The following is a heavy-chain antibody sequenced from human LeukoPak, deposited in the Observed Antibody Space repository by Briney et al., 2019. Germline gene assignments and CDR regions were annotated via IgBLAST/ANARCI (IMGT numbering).Heavy chain of an antibody. CDR1: GGSFSGYY. Sequence: SETLSLTCAVYGGSFSGYYWSWIRQPPGKGLEWIGEINLSGSTNYNPSLKSRVPISVDTSKNQFSLKLSSVTAADTAVYYCARGFARGIGFGESCNWVDPWGQGTLVTVSS. V-gene: IGHV4-34*01. J-gene: IGHJ5*02. CDR3: ARGFARGIGFGESCNWVDP. CDR2: INLSGST. D-gene: IGHD3-10*01.